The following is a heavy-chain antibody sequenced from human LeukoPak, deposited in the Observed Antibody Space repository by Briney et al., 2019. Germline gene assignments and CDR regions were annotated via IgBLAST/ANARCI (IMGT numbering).Heavy chain of an antibody. CDR2: IYYSGST. CDR1: GGSISSYY. D-gene: IGHD3-10*01. Sequence: PSETLSLTCTVSGGSISSYYWSCIRQPPGKGLEWIGYIYYSGSTNYNPSLKSRVTISVDTSKNQFSLKLSSVTAADTAVYYCARTPYYYGSGSRPRYFDLWGRGTLVTVSS. J-gene: IGHJ2*01. CDR3: ARTPYYYGSGSRPRYFDL. V-gene: IGHV4-59*01.